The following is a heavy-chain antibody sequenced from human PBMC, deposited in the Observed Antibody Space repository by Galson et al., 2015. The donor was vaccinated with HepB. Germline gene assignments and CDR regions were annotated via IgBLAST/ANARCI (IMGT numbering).Heavy chain of an antibody. Sequence: SLRLSCAASGFTFGDNTMTWVRQAPGKGLEWIGVIRPKAYGGATEYAASVKGRFNISRDDSNNIFYLEMNNLKTDDTAVYYCTRDSTTGNWGQGTRVIVSS. CDR1: GFTFGDNT. CDR3: TRDSTTGN. V-gene: IGHV3-49*04. J-gene: IGHJ4*02. CDR2: IRPKAYGGAT. D-gene: IGHD1-1*01.